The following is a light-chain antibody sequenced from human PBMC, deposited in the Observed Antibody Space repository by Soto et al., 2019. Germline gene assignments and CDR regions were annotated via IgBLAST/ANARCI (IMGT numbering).Light chain of an antibody. Sequence: EIVLTQSPGTLALSPGERATLSCRASQSVSSNYLTWYQQKRGQAPRLLIHGASSRATGIPDRFSGSGSGTDFTLTISRLEPEDFAVYYCQQYCSSPFTFGPGTKVGIK. CDR2: GAS. V-gene: IGKV3-20*01. CDR3: QQYCSSPFT. J-gene: IGKJ3*01. CDR1: QSVSSNY.